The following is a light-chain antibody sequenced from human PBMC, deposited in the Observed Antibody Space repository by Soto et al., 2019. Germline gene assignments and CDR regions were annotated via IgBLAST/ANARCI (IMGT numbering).Light chain of an antibody. CDR2: HAS. CDR1: QSVSNN. V-gene: IGKV3-15*01. CDR3: QHYNSWPLT. J-gene: IGKJ4*01. Sequence: EIVMTQSPATLSVSPGERATLSCRASQSVSNNLAWYQQKPGQAPRLLIYHASTRAPGIPARFSGSGSGRELTLTISSVQSEDSAVYYCQHYNSWPLTVGGGTKVEIK.